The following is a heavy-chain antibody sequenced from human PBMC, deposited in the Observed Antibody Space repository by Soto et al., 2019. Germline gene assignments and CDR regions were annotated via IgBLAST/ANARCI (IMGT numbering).Heavy chain of an antibody. J-gene: IGHJ4*02. CDR2: IYYSGST. Sequence: KPSETLSLTCTVSGGSISSYYWSWIRQPPGKGLEWIGYIYYSGSTNYNPSLKSRVTTSVDTSKNQFSLKLSSVTTADTAVYHCARRVATRQMGYYFDYWGQGTLVTVSS. D-gene: IGHD6-6*01. CDR1: GGSISSYY. V-gene: IGHV4-59*01. CDR3: ARRVATRQMGYYFDY.